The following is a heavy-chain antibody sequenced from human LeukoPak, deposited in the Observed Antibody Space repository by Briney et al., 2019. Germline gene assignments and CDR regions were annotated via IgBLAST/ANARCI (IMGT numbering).Heavy chain of an antibody. D-gene: IGHD1-1*01. V-gene: IGHV1-69*04. J-gene: IGHJ4*02. CDR1: GGTFSSYA. CDR2: IIPILGIA. Sequence: SVKVSCKASGGTFSSYAISWVRQAPGQGLEWMGRIIPILGIANYAQKFQGRVTITADKSTSTAYMELSSLRSEDTAVYYCAREKNWNDGYFDYWGQGTLVTVSS. CDR3: AREKNWNDGYFDY.